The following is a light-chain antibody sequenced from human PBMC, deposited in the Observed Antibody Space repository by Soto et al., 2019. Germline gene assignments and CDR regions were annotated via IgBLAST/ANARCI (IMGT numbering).Light chain of an antibody. CDR3: QQYYNTPPA. CDR1: QGIKDY. CDR2: GAS. V-gene: IGKV3-15*01. Sequence: EIVMTQSPATLSVSPGERATLSCRASQGIKDYVAWFQQKPGQAPRLLIYGASTRATAIPARFSGSGSGTEFTLSISSLQSEDFAVYYCQQYYNTPPAFGPGTKVDIK. J-gene: IGKJ3*01.